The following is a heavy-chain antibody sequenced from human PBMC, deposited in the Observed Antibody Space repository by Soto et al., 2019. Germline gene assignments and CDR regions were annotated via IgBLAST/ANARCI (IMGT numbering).Heavy chain of an antibody. CDR1: GGTFSSYA. V-gene: IGHV1-69*13. Sequence: SVKVSCKASGGTFSSYAISWVRQAPGQGLEWMGGIIPIFGTANYAQKFQGRVTITADESTSTAYMELSSLRSEDTAVYYCARGHCSGGSCYFSHLFDYWGQGTLVTVSS. CDR3: ARGHCSGGSCYFSHLFDY. D-gene: IGHD2-15*01. J-gene: IGHJ4*02. CDR2: IIPIFGTA.